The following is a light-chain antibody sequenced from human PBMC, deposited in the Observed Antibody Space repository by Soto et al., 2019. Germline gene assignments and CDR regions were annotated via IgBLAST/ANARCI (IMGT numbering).Light chain of an antibody. Sequence: QSVLTQPPSVSGAPRQRVTISCSGSSSNIGSNAVNWYQQFPGKAPKLLIYYDDLVASGVSARFSGSKSGTSASLAISGLQSEDEADYYCAAWDDSTKSQVFGTGTKVTV. CDR3: AAWDDSTKSQV. CDR2: YDD. CDR1: SSNIGSNA. J-gene: IGLJ1*01. V-gene: IGLV1-36*01.